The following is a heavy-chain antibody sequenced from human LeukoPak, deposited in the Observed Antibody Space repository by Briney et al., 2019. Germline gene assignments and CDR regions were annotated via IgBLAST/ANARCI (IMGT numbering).Heavy chain of an antibody. CDR1: GYTFTSYY. J-gene: IGHJ3*02. V-gene: IGHV1-46*01. Sequence: ASVKVSCKASGYTFTSYYMHRVRQAPGQGLEWMGIINPSGGSTSYAQKFQGRVTMTRDTSTSTVYMELSSLRSEDTAVYYCARDIILGAFDIWGQGTMVTVSS. CDR3: ARDIILGAFDI. D-gene: IGHD2/OR15-2a*01. CDR2: INPSGGST.